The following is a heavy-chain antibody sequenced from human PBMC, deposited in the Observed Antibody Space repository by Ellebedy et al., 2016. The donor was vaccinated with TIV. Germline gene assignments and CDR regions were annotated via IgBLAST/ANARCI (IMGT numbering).Heavy chain of an antibody. Sequence: AASVKVSCKASGFSFTGYYIHWVRQAPGQGLEWMGWITPNSGRTKYAKKFQDWVTITRDTSISTAYMELTRLRSDDTAVYYCARKTGNRGDVDIWGQGTMVAVSS. CDR2: ITPNSGRT. D-gene: IGHD7-27*01. CDR1: GFSFTGYY. J-gene: IGHJ3*02. CDR3: ARKTGNRGDVDI. V-gene: IGHV1-2*04.